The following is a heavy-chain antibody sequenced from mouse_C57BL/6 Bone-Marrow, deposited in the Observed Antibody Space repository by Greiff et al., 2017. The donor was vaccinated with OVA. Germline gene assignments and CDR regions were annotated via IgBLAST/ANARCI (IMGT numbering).Heavy chain of an antibody. V-gene: IGHV1-59*01. CDR1: GYTFTSYW. J-gene: IGHJ2*01. CDR2: IDPSDSYT. Sequence: QVQLQQPGAELVRPGTSVKLSCKASGYTFTSYWMPWVKQRPGQGLEWIGVIDPSDSYTNYNQKFKGKATLTVDTSSSTAYMQLSILTSEDSAVYYCARPPLFFDYWGQGTTLTVSS. CDR3: ARPPLFFDY.